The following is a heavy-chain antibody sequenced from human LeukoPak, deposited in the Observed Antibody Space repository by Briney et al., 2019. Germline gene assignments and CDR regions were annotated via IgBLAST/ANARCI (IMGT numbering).Heavy chain of an antibody. CDR2: ISYDGSNK. CDR3: AKLVVPAAMNGAVDY. D-gene: IGHD2-2*01. CDR1: GFTFSSYA. Sequence: GGSLRLSCAASGFTFSSYAMHWVRQAPGKGLEWVAVISYDGSNKYYADSVKGRFTISRDNSKNTLYLQMNRLRAEDTAVYYCAKLVVPAAMNGAVDYWGQGTLVTVSS. J-gene: IGHJ4*02. V-gene: IGHV3-30*04.